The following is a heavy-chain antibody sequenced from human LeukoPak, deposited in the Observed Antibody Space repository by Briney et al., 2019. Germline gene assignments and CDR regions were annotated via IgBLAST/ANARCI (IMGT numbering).Heavy chain of an antibody. CDR2: IKSRTDGGTT. D-gene: IGHD5-24*01. V-gene: IGHV3-15*01. Sequence: TGGSLRLSCPGSGFTFSSAWMTWVRQIPGKGLEWVGHIKSRTDGGTTYYAAPVKGRFTISRGDTKNTVYLQMNSLKTEDSALYFCATEFYSNGYNFWGQGTLVIVSS. J-gene: IGHJ4*02. CDR3: ATEFYSNGYNF. CDR1: GFTFSSAW.